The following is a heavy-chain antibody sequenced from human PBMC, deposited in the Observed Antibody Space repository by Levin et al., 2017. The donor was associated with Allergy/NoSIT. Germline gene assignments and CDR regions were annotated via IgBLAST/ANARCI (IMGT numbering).Heavy chain of an antibody. V-gene: IGHV2-5*02. Sequence: SGPTLVKPTQTLTLTCTFSGFSLSTSAVGVGWIRQPPGQALEWLALIYWDDYKRYSPSLRNRLTITKDTPKNQVVLTMTNMDPVDTATYFCAHRLRSPGDDAFDFWGQGTVVTVSS. D-gene: IGHD2-2*01. CDR1: GFSLSTSAVG. CDR3: AHRLRSPGDDAFDF. J-gene: IGHJ3*01. CDR2: IYWDDYK.